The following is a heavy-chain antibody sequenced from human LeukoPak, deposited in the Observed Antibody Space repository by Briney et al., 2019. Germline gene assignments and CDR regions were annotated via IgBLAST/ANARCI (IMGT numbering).Heavy chain of an antibody. D-gene: IGHD6-19*01. J-gene: IGHJ4*02. V-gene: IGHV3-53*01. Sequence: PGGSLRLSCAASGFTVSSNYMSWVRQAPGKGLEWVSVIYSGGSTYYADSVKGRFTISRDNSKNTLYLQMNSLRAEDTAVYYCARVQWLPTYYFDYWAREPWSPSPQ. CDR3: ARVQWLPTYYFDY. CDR2: IYSGGST. CDR1: GFTVSSNY.